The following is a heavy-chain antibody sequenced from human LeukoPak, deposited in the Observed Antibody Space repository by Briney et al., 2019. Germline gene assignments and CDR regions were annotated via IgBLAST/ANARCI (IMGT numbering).Heavy chain of an antibody. V-gene: IGHV4-59*01. CDR2: IYYSGST. CDR1: GGSISSYY. Sequence: SETLSLTCTVSGGSISSYYWSWIRQPPGKGLEWIGYIYYSGSTNYNPSLKSRVTISVDTSKNQFSLKLSSVTAADTAVYYCARDIGLYDPSYFDYWGQGTLVTVSS. J-gene: IGHJ4*02. CDR3: ARDIGLYDPSYFDY. D-gene: IGHD5/OR15-5a*01.